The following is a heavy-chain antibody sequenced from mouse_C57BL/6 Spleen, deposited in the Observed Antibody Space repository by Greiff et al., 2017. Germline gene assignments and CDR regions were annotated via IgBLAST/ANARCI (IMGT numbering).Heavy chain of an antibody. D-gene: IGHD1-1*01. CDR1: GYTFTDYN. CDR2: INPNNGGT. V-gene: IGHV1-22*01. Sequence: EVQLQQSGPELVKPGASVKMSCKASGYTFTDYNMHWVKQSHGKSLEWIGYINPNNGGTSYNQKFKGKATLTVNKSSSTAYMELRSLTSEDSAVYYCARIYYCGSSYDYAMDYWGQGTSVTVSS. CDR3: ARIYYCGSSYDYAMDY. J-gene: IGHJ4*01.